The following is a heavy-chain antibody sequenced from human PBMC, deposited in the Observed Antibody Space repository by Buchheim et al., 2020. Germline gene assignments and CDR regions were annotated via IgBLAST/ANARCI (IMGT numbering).Heavy chain of an antibody. Sequence: QVQLQESGPGLVKPSETLSITCTVSGGSISSYYWSWIRPPPGKGLEWIGYIYYSGSTNYNPSLKSRVHISVDTSKTQFYLQLSSVTAADTAVYYCARVPYYGSGSYGHFDYWGQGTL. D-gene: IGHD3-10*01. CDR3: ARVPYYGSGSYGHFDY. J-gene: IGHJ4*02. CDR1: GGSISSYY. CDR2: IYYSGST. V-gene: IGHV4-59*01.